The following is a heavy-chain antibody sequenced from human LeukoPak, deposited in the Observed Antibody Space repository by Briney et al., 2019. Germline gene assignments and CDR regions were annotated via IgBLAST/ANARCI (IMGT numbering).Heavy chain of an antibody. J-gene: IGHJ6*03. CDR2: ISYDGSNK. Sequence: GGSLRLSCAASGFTFSSYPVHWVRQAPGKGLEWVTLISYDGSNKYYADSVKGRFTISRDNSKNTLYLQMNSLRAEDTAVYYCARQGRYCSSTSCRRGYYYYMDVWGKGTTVTISS. CDR3: ARQGRYCSSTSCRRGYYYYMDV. V-gene: IGHV3-30*04. D-gene: IGHD2-2*01. CDR1: GFTFSSYP.